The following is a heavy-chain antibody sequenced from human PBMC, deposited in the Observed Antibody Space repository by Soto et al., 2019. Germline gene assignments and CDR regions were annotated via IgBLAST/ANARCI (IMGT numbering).Heavy chain of an antibody. V-gene: IGHV4-31*03. J-gene: IGHJ4*02. D-gene: IGHD4-17*01. CDR1: GGSISSGGYY. CDR3: SGSASNYGDYPAFDY. CDR2: IYYSGST. Sequence: SETLSLTCTVSGGSISSGGYYWSWIRQHPGKGLEWIGYIYYSGSTYYNPSLKSRVTISVDTSKNQFSLKLSSVTAADTAVYYCSGSASNYGDYPAFDYWGQGTLVTVSS.